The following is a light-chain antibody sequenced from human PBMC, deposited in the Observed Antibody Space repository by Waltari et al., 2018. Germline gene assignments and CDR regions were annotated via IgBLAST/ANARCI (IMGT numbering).Light chain of an antibody. Sequence: VVLTQSPLSLSVTFGQPAPTACRSRQSLVQSDGNTYLNWFQQRPGQAPRSLIYKGSNRGAGVTDRFSGRGSGTDFTLKISRGEAEDVGVYYCMQAAHWPPLTCGGGTKVEIK. CDR1: QSLVQSDGNTY. V-gene: IGKV2-30*02. J-gene: IGKJ4*01. CDR3: MQAAHWPPLT. CDR2: KGS.